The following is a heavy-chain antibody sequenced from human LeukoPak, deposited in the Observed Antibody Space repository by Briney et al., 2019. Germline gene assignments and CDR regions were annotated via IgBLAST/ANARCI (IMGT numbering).Heavy chain of an antibody. D-gene: IGHD4-17*01. V-gene: IGHV3-30*02. CDR3: ARDSGGTVTTGFDY. CDR2: IRYDGSNK. CDR1: GFTFSSYG. Sequence: PGGPLRLSCAASGFTFSSYGMHWVRQAPGKGLEWVAFIRYDGSNKYYADSVKGRFTISRDNSKNTLYLQMNSLRAEDTAVYYCARDSGGTVTTGFDYWGQGTLVTVSS. J-gene: IGHJ4*02.